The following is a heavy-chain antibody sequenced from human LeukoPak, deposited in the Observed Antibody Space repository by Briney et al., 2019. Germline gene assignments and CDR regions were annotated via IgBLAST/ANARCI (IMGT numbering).Heavy chain of an antibody. CDR3: ASSGSRSYYPPTFDY. CDR1: SVSYSGFY. D-gene: IGHD3-10*01. J-gene: IGHJ4*02. V-gene: IGHV4-34*01. CDR2: INHSGTT. Sequence: ASETLSLTCAVSSVSYSGFYWTWIRQPPGKGLEWIGEINHSGTTKCSPSLRSRVSISRDTSKNHFSLHLSSVTAADTAVYYCASSGSRSYYPPTFDYWGQGTLVTVSS.